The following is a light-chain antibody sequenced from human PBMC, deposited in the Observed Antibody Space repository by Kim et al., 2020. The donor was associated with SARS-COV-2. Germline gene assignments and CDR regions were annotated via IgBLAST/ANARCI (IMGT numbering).Light chain of an antibody. CDR3: QQSYSTPYT. V-gene: IGKV1-39*01. CDR1: QNIRDE. CDR2: SAS. J-gene: IGKJ2*01. Sequence: SASVGDRVTITCRASQNIRDELNWDQQRPGKAPNLLIYSASTLQTGVPSRFSGSGSGTDFTLTINNLQHEDFATYFCQQSYSTPYTFAQGTKLEI.